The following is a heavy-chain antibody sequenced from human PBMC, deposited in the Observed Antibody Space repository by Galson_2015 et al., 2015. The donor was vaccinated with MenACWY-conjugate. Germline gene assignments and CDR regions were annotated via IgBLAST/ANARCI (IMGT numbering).Heavy chain of an antibody. CDR1: GFPFGNYW. CDR2: IKKDETKK. Sequence: SLRLCCAASGFPFGNYWMTGRRQAPGKGLEWVANIKKDETKKHYEDSVKGRFTVSRDNDKNLLYLQITSLRAEDSAVYYCARDNAPYMTDDGITLYYDAFDIWGQGTRVTVSS. V-gene: IGHV3-7*03. J-gene: IGHJ3*02. CDR3: ARDNAPYMTDDGITLYYDAFDI. D-gene: IGHD2-8*01.